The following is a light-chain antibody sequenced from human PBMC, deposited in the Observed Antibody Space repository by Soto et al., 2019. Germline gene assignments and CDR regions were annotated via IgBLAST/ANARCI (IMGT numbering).Light chain of an antibody. V-gene: IGKV3-20*01. CDR1: QSVSSSY. J-gene: IGKJ4*01. CDR3: QQYGSSRGLT. Sequence: EIVLTQSPGTLSLSPGERATLSCRASQSVSSSYLAWYQQKPGQAPRLLIYGASSRATGIPDRFSGSGSGTDFTLTISGLEPEDFAVYYCQQYGSSRGLTFGGGTKVEIK. CDR2: GAS.